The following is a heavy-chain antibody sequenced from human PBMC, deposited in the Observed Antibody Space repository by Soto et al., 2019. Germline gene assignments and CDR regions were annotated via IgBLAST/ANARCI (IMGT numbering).Heavy chain of an antibody. V-gene: IGHV3-23*01. CDR1: GFIFSDFA. J-gene: IGHJ2*01. D-gene: IGHD2-21*01. CDR2: VSVYGGSK. Sequence: DVQLLESGGDLVQPGESLRLSCAASGFIFSDFAMSWVRQTPGKGLEWVSAVSVYGGSKHYSDAVKGRFTISRDNSRYTLFLQMNSLRAEDSAVYYCARRPAGDSHWYFDLWGRGTLVTVSS. CDR3: ARRPAGDSHWYFDL.